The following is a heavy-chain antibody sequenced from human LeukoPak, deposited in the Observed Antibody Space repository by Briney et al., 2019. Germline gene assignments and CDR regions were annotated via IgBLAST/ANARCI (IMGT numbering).Heavy chain of an antibody. V-gene: IGHV4-38-2*02. CDR2: FYHGGST. CDR1: GYSISTGYY. CDR3: ARGKAMVRGVIIRYYYMDV. Sequence: SETLSLTCTVSGYSISTGYYWDWIRQPPGKGLEWIGTFYHGGSTYYNPSLKSRVTISVDTSKNQFSLKLSSVTAADTAVYYCARGKAMVRGVIIRYYYMDVWGKGTTVTVSS. J-gene: IGHJ6*03. D-gene: IGHD3-10*01.